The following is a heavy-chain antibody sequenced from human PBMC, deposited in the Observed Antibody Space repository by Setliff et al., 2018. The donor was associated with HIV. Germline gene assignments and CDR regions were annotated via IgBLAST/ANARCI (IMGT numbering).Heavy chain of an antibody. CDR3: ARIVGGGSSWYDVFDI. J-gene: IGHJ3*02. V-gene: IGHV4-4*02. D-gene: IGHD6-13*01. CDR2: IFHSGST. CDR1: GGSISSSTW. Sequence: ASETLSLTCAVSGGSISSSTWWSWVRQPPGKGLEWIGEIFHSGSTNYNPSLRSRITISVDKSKNHLSLELTSVTAADTAVYYCARIVGGGSSWYDVFDIWGQGTMVTVSS.